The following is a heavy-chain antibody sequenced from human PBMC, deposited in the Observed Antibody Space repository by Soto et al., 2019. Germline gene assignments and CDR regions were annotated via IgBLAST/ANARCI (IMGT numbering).Heavy chain of an antibody. CDR1: GYTFTSYA. J-gene: IGHJ6*02. Sequence: GASVKVSCKASGYTFTSYAMHWVRQAPGQRLEWMGWINAGNGNTKYSQKFQGRVTITRDTSAGTAYMELSSLRSEDTAVYYCARDPSRGYSYGYYYYYYGMDVWGQGTTVTVSS. CDR2: INAGNGNT. V-gene: IGHV1-3*01. D-gene: IGHD5-18*01. CDR3: ARDPSRGYSYGYYYYYYGMDV.